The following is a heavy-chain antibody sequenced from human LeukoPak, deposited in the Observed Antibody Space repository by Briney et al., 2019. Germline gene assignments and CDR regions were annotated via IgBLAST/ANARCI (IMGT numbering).Heavy chain of an antibody. J-gene: IGHJ4*02. CDR1: GFTFSSYS. CDR2: ISSSSSYI. V-gene: IGHV3-21*01. CDR3: ARRTNYLAFDY. D-gene: IGHD4/OR15-4a*01. Sequence: GGSLRLSCAASGFTFSSYSMSWVRQAPGKGLEWISSISSSSSYIYYAGSVKGRFTISRDNAKNSLYLQMNSLRAEDTAVYYCARRTNYLAFDYWGQGTLVTVSS.